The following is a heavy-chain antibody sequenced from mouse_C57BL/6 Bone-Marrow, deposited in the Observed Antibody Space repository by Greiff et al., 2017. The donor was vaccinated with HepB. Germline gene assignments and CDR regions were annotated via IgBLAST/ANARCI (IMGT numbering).Heavy chain of an antibody. Sequence: QVQLQQSGAELVKPGASVKMSCKASGYTFTTYPIEWMKQNHGKSLEWIGNFHPYNDDTKYNEKFKGKATLTVEKSSSTVYLELSRLTSDDSAVYSCARRSAYGSSYEFAYWGQGTRVTVAA. V-gene: IGHV1-47*01. CDR3: ARRSAYGSSYEFAY. J-gene: IGHJ3*01. CDR2: FHPYNDDT. D-gene: IGHD1-1*01. CDR1: GYTFTTYP.